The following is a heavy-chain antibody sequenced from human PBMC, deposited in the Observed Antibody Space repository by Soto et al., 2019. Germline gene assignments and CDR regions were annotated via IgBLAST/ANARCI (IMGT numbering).Heavy chain of an antibody. CDR3: AGGSGSYYNGLHPHLFGAIRNNWFDP. CDR1: GGTFSSYA. V-gene: IGHV1-69*13. CDR2: IIPIFGTA. J-gene: IGHJ5*02. Sequence: EASVKVSCKASGGTFSSYAISWVRQAPGQGLEWMGGIIPIFGTANYAQKFQGRVTITADESTSTAYMELSSLRSEDTAVYYCAGGSGSYYNGLHPHLFGAIRNNWFDPWGQGTLVTVSS. D-gene: IGHD3-10*01.